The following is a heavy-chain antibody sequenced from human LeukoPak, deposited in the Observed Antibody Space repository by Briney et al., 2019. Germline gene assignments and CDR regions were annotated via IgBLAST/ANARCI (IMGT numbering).Heavy chain of an antibody. CDR1: GFTFSSYA. V-gene: IGHV3-23*01. J-gene: IGHJ4*02. D-gene: IGHD4-17*01. CDR2: ISGSGGST. Sequence: GGSLRLSCAASGFTFSSYAMSWVRQAPGKGLEWVSAISGSGGSTYYADSVKGRFTISRDNSKNTLYLQMNSLRAEDTAVYYCAKDGTTVTARGLYFDYWGQGTLVTVSS. CDR3: AKDGTTVTARGLYFDY.